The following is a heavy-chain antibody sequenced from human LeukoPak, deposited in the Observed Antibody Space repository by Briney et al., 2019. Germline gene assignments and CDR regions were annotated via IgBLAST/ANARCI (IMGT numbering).Heavy chain of an antibody. CDR2: IYTSGST. CDR3: ARHLVGATRSYYYYYMDV. CDR1: GGSISSYY. D-gene: IGHD1-26*01. J-gene: IGHJ6*03. V-gene: IGHV4-4*09. Sequence: SETLSLTCTVSGGSISSYYWSWIRQPPGKGLEWIGYIYTSGSTNYNPSLKSRVTISVDTSKNQFSLKLSSVTAADTAVYYCARHLVGATRSYYYYYMDVWGKGTTVTVSS.